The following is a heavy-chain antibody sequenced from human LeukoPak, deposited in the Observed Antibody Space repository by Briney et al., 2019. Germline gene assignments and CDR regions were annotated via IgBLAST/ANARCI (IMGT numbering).Heavy chain of an antibody. CDR1: GYTFTSYD. V-gene: IGHV1-8*03. J-gene: IGHJ6*03. D-gene: IGHD3-3*01. CDR3: ARGRRITILGVVIRYYMDV. CDR2: MNPNSGNT. Sequence: ASVKVSSKASGYTFTSYDINWVRQATGQGLEWMGWMNPNSGNTGYAQKFQGRVTITRNTSISTAYMELSSLRSEDTAVYYCARGRRITILGVVIRYYMDVWGKGTTVTVSS.